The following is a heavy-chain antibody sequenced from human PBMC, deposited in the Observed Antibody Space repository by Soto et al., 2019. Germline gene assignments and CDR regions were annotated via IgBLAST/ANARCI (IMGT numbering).Heavy chain of an antibody. CDR3: ARIAAYYDILTGYSGYYYYMDV. CDR2: ISSSGSTI. V-gene: IGHV3-11*01. J-gene: IGHJ6*03. Sequence: PGGSLRLSCAASGFTFSDYYMSWIRQAPGKGLEWVSYISSSGSTIYYADSVKGRFTISRDNAKNSLYLQMNSLRAEDTAVYYCARIAAYYDILTGYSGYYYYMDVWGKGTTVTVSS. CDR1: GFTFSDYY. D-gene: IGHD3-9*01.